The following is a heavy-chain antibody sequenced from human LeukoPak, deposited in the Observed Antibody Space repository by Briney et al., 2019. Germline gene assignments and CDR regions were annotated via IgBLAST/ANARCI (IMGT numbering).Heavy chain of an antibody. CDR2: ISGSGGST. CDR3: AKSRGWQGYCSGGSCYGPSGWFDP. V-gene: IGHV3-23*01. D-gene: IGHD2-15*01. J-gene: IGHJ5*02. CDR1: GFTFSSYA. Sequence: GGPLRLSCAASGFTFSSYAMSWVRQAPGKGLEWVSAISGSGGSTYYADSVKGRFTISRDNSKNTLYLQMNSLRAEDTAVYYCAKSRGWQGYCSGGSCYGPSGWFDPWGQGTLVTVSS.